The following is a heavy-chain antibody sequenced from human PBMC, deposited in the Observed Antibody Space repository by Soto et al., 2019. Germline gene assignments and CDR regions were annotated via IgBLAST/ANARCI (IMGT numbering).Heavy chain of an antibody. J-gene: IGHJ6*02. CDR1: GFTFSSYG. V-gene: IGHV3-33*01. Sequence: ESGGGVVQPGRSLRLSCAASGFTFSSYGMHWVRQAPGKGLEWVAVIWYDGSNKYYADSVKGRFTSSRDNSKNTLYLQMNSLRAEDTAVYYCARYNVDTAMVGYTLYYYYGMDVWGQGTTVTVSS. CDR2: IWYDGSNK. CDR3: ARYNVDTAMVGYTLYYYYGMDV. D-gene: IGHD5-18*01.